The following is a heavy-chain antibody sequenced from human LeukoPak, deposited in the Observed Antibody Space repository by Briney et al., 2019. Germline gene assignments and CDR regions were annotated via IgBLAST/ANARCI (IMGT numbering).Heavy chain of an antibody. CDR1: VFTFSIYT. D-gene: IGHD6-13*01. J-gene: IGHJ4*01. Sequence: GGSLRLSCAASVFTFSIYTMNWVRQAPGKGLEGVSSISGSSRHKYYADSVKGRFTISRDNAKNSLYLEMHSLRAEDERVYYCARTANFAAGYYIDYWGQGTLVTVSS. CDR2: ISGSSRHK. V-gene: IGHV3-21*01. CDR3: ARTANFAAGYYIDY.